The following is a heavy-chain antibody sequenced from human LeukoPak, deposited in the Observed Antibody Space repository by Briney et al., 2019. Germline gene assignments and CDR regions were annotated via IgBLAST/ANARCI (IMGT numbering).Heavy chain of an antibody. Sequence: ASVKVSCKASGYTFTSYYMHWVRQAPGQGLEWMGWINPNSGGTNYAQKFQGRVTMTRDTSISTAYMELSRLRSDDTAVYYCARIVVADSNWFDPWGQGTLVTVSS. V-gene: IGHV1-2*02. J-gene: IGHJ5*02. CDR2: INPNSGGT. CDR1: GYTFTSYY. D-gene: IGHD3-22*01. CDR3: ARIVVADSNWFDP.